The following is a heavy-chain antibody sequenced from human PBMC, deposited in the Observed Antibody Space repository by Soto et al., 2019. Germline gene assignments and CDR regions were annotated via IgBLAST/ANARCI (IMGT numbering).Heavy chain of an antibody. CDR1: VGSTSSYY. J-gene: IGHJ4*01. D-gene: IGHD6-13*01. CDR3: AIISAYSSGWYPYYFEY. V-gene: IGHV4-59*01. CDR2: FFYGGTS. Sequence: QVQLQESGPGLVKPSETLSLTFTVSVGSTSSYYWGWIRQPPGKALEWIGYFFYGGTSNYNPSLRSLVTISGDTAENQLSLRLTSVTAADTAVYYCAIISAYSSGWYPYYFEYRGHGILVTVSS.